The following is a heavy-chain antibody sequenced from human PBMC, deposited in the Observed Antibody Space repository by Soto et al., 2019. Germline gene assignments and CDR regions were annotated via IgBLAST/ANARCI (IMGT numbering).Heavy chain of an antibody. J-gene: IGHJ6*02. V-gene: IGHV3-23*01. CDR1: GFTFISYA. CDR2: ISGSGGST. CDR3: ANSAVAAIHYYYGRDX. D-gene: IGHD2-15*01. Sequence: GGSLRLSCAASGFTFISYAMTWVRQAPGKGLEWVAAISGSGGSTYYADSVKGRFTISRDNSKNTLYLQMNSLRAEDTAVYYCANSAVAAIHYYYGRDXWGQGTTVTVS.